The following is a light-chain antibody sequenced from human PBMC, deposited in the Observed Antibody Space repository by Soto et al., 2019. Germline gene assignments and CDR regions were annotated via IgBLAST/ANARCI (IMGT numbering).Light chain of an antibody. Sequence: EIVMTQSPATLSVSPGERATLSCRASQSVSSNLAWYQQKPGQAPRLLIYGASTRATGSPARFSGSGSGTEFTLTISSLQYEDFAVYYCQQYNNWPQTFGQGTKVDI. CDR3: QQYNNWPQT. CDR2: GAS. J-gene: IGKJ1*01. CDR1: QSVSSN. V-gene: IGKV3-15*01.